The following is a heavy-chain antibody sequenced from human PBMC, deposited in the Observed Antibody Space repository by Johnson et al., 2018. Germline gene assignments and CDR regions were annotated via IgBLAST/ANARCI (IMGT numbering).Heavy chain of an antibody. D-gene: IGHD5-24*01. Sequence: QVRLQESGPGLVKPSETLSLTCTVSGGSISSYYWSWIRQPPGKGLEWIGYIYYSGSTNYNPSLKSRVTISVDTSKNHFSLKLSSVTAADTAVYYCARGPPGRGAFDIWGQGTMVTVSS. V-gene: IGHV4-59*01. CDR1: GGSISSYY. J-gene: IGHJ3*02. CDR3: ARGPPGRGAFDI. CDR2: IYYSGST.